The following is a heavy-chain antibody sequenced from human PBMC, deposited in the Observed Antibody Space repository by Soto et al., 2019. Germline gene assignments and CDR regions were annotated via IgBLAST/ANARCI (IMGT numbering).Heavy chain of an antibody. CDR1: GGSFSGYY. D-gene: IGHD3-22*01. CDR2: INHSGST. CDR3: ARGIDYYDSSGSDY. Sequence: SETLSLTCAVYGGSFSGYYWSWIRQPPGKGLEWIGEINHSGSTNYNPSLKSRVTISVDTSKNQFSLKLSSVTAADTAVYYCARGIDYYDSSGSDYWGQGTLVTVSS. V-gene: IGHV4-34*01. J-gene: IGHJ4*02.